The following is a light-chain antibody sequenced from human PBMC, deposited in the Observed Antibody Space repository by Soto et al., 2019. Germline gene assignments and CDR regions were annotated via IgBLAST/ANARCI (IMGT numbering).Light chain of an antibody. Sequence: DIQMTQSPSSLSASVGDRVTISCRASQSMSTYLNWYQQTPGKAPKLLIYETKNLQSGVPSRFSGRGSGADFALTISSLQPEDFATYYCQQSYNPPYSFGQGTKVEIK. CDR3: QQSYNPPYS. CDR1: QSMSTY. V-gene: IGKV1-39*01. CDR2: ETK. J-gene: IGKJ2*03.